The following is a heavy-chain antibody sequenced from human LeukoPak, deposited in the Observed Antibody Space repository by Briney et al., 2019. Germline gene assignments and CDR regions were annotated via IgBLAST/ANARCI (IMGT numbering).Heavy chain of an antibody. CDR3: TKERNAFDV. V-gene: IGHV3-30*02. CDR2: IKYDGTYQ. CDR1: GFTFGAYD. J-gene: IGHJ3*01. Sequence: GGSLRLSWVASGFTFGAYDIHWVRQAPGKGLDWVASIKYDGTYQYYADSAKGRFTISRDNSKNTLYLQMSSLRVEDTSIYYCTKERNAFDVWGQGTMVTVSS.